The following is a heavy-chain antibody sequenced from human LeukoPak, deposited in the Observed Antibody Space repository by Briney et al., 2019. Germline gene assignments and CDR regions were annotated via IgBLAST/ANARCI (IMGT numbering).Heavy chain of an antibody. CDR2: IYPGDSDT. V-gene: IGHV5-51*01. CDR3: ARRPYSYGLGGFDY. CDR1: GYTFTSFW. Sequence: GESLKISCQSSGYTFTSFWIGWVRQMPGKGLEWMGIIYPGDSDTRYSPSFQGQVTISADKSISTAYLQWSSLKAPDTAMYYCARRPYSYGLGGFDYWGQGTLVTVSS. J-gene: IGHJ4*02. D-gene: IGHD5-18*01.